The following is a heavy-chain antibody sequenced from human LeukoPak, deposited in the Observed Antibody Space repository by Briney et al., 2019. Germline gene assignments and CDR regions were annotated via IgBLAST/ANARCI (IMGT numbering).Heavy chain of an antibody. J-gene: IGHJ4*02. Sequence: GGSLRLSCAASGFTFSIYSMNWVRQAPGKGLEWVSSISSSSSYIYYADSVKGRFTISRDNAKNSLYLQMNSLRAEDTAVYYCARGLRGGGSSSWYFDYWGQGTLVTVSS. CDR1: GFTFSIYS. CDR3: ARGLRGGGSSSWYFDY. D-gene: IGHD6-13*01. CDR2: ISSSSSYI. V-gene: IGHV3-21*01.